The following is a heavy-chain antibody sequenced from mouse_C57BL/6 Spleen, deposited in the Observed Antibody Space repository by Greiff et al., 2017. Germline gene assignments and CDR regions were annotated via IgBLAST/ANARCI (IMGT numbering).Heavy chain of an antibody. Sequence: VQLQQSGAELVRPGASVTLSCKASGYTFTDYEMHWVKQTPVHGLEWIGAIDPETGGTAYNQKIKGKAILTADKSSSTAYMELRSLTSEDSAVYYCTRVGTTDFDYWGQGTTLTVSS. CDR1: GYTFTDYE. J-gene: IGHJ2*01. D-gene: IGHD1-1*01. V-gene: IGHV1-15*01. CDR2: IDPETGGT. CDR3: TRVGTTDFDY.